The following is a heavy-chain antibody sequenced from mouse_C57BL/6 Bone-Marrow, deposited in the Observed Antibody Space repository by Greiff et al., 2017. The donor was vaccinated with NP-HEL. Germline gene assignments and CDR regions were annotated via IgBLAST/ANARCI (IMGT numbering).Heavy chain of an antibody. D-gene: IGHD2-4*01. Sequence: QVQLQQPGAELVMPGASVKLSCKASGYTFTSYWMHWVKQRPGQGLEWIGEIDPSDSYTNYNQKFKGKSTLTVDKSSSTAYMQLSSLTSEDSAVYYCARRGIYYDYDYAMDYWGQGTSVTVSS. CDR3: ARRGIYYDYDYAMDY. CDR2: IDPSDSYT. CDR1: GYTFTSYW. V-gene: IGHV1-69*01. J-gene: IGHJ4*01.